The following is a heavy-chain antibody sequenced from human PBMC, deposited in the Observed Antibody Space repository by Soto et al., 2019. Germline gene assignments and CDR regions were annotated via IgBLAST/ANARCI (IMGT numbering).Heavy chain of an antibody. V-gene: IGHV4-30-4*01. D-gene: IGHD1-20*01. Sequence: SETLSLTCAVSGGSISSGGYYWSWIRQPPGKGLEWIGYIFYSGDTYYSPSLQSRVSILVDTSKNQFSLKLSSVTAADTAAYYCATVTGNAFAIWGQGTMVTVSS. CDR2: IFYSGDT. CDR3: ATVTGNAFAI. CDR1: GGSISSGGYY. J-gene: IGHJ3*02.